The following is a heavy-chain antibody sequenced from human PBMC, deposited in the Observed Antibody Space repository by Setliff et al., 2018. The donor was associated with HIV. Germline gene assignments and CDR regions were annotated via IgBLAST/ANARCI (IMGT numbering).Heavy chain of an antibody. CDR1: GGSFSGYY. V-gene: IGHV4-34*01. CDR2: VTHSGRT. D-gene: IGHD5-12*01. CDR3: ASDISPDDGYNRLHYFDY. J-gene: IGHJ4*02. Sequence: SETLSLTCAVYGGSFSGYYWSWIRQPPGKGLEWIGEVTHSGRTNYNPSLESRVTTSVDTSKKQFSLRLNSVTAADTAVYYGASDISPDDGYNRLHYFDYWGQGTLVTVSS.